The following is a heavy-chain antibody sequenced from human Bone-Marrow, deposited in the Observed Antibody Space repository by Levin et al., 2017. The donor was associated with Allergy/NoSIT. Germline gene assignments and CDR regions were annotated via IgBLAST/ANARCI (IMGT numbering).Heavy chain of an antibody. V-gene: IGHV4-30-2*01. CDR3: ARAGELRQGYAFDV. CDR2: IYHSGST. CDR1: GASISSGGNS. J-gene: IGHJ3*01. D-gene: IGHD1-26*01. Sequence: SETLSLTCDVSGASISSGGNSWSWIRQPPGKGLEWIGYIYHSGSTFYNPSLKRRVTISIDRSMNQFSLRLNSVTAADTAVYYCARAGELRQGYAFDVWGQGTMVTVSS.